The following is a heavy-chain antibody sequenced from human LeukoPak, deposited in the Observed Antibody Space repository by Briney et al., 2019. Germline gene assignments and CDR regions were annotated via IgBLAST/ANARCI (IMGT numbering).Heavy chain of an antibody. CDR1: GFTFNSYA. Sequence: GWSLRLSCAASGFTFNSYAMSWVRQAPGKGLEWVSAISGSVGSTYYADAVKGRFTISRDNSKNTLYLQMNSLRAEDTAVYYCAKFRRTSLAAIDYWGQGTLVTVSS. J-gene: IGHJ4*02. V-gene: IGHV3-23*01. D-gene: IGHD2-2*01. CDR2: ISGSVGST. CDR3: AKFRRTSLAAIDY.